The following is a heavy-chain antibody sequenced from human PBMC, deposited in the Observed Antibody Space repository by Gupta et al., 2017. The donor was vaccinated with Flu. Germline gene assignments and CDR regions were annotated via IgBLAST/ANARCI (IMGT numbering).Heavy chain of an antibody. CDR1: GYSFSNYG. V-gene: IGHV3-30*18. CDR3: AKDWKWNYNIYGMNV. CDR2: ISYDGRNK. Sequence: QEQVVGSGGGAVELGRSLRLSCAASGYSFSNYGMHWVSQAPGKGLEWVADISYDGRNKNYADSVKGRFTISRDNSKNKLYLQMNSLRTEDTGVYYCAKDWKWNYNIYGMNVWGQGTTVTVSS. J-gene: IGHJ6*02. D-gene: IGHD3-9*01.